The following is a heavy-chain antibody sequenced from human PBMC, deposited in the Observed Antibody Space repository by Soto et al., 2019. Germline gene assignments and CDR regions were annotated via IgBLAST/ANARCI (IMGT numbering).Heavy chain of an antibody. CDR1: GFTFSSYS. CDR3: ARYYYDSSGYSYYFDY. V-gene: IGHV3-21*01. J-gene: IGHJ4*02. Sequence: PGGSLRLSCAASGFTFSSYSMNWVRQAPGKRLEWVSSISSSSSYIYYADSVKGRFTISRDNAKNSLYLQMNSLRAEDTAVYYCARYYYDSSGYSYYFDYWGQGTLVTVSS. CDR2: ISSSSSYI. D-gene: IGHD3-22*01.